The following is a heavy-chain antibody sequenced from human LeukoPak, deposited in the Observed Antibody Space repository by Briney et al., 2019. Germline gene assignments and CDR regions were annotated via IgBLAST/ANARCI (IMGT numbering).Heavy chain of an antibody. D-gene: IGHD1-26*01. V-gene: IGHV1-18*04. J-gene: IGHJ4*02. CDR2: ISAYNGNT. Sequence: GASVKVSCKASGYTFTGYYMHWVRQAPGQGLEWMGWISAYNGNTNYAQKLQGRVTMTTDTSTSTAYMELRSLRSDDTAVYYCARVVGAQFDYWGQGTLVTVSS. CDR1: GYTFTGYY. CDR3: ARVVGAQFDY.